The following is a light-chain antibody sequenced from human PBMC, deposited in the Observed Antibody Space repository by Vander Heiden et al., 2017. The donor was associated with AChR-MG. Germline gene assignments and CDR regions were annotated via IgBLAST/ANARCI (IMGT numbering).Light chain of an antibody. V-gene: IGLV1-40*01. CDR1: RSNIGAGHD. CDR2: RNT. Sequence: QSALTQPPSVSGAPGQRVTIPCTGSRSNIGAGHDVNWYQQLPGTVPKLLIYRNTNRPSGVPDRFSASKSGTSASLAITGLQAEDEADYYCQSYDSRLSVVFGGGTKVTVL. J-gene: IGLJ3*02. CDR3: QSYDSRLSVV.